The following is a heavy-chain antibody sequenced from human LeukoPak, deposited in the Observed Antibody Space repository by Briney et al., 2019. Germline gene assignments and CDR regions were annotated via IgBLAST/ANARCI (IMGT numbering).Heavy chain of an antibody. CDR2: FYYSAST. V-gene: IGHV4-39*01. CDR3: ARHQGY. J-gene: IGHJ4*02. CDR1: GGSISSSSHY. Sequence: SETLSLTCTVSGGSISSSSHYWGWIRQPPGKGLEWIGSFYYSASTYYNPSLKSRVTISIDTSKNQFSQKLTSVSAADTAVYYSARHQGYWGQGTLVTVSS.